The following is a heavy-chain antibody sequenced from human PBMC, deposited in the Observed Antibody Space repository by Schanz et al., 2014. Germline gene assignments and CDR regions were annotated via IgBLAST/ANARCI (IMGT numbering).Heavy chain of an antibody. CDR2: ISYDGNNK. CDR1: GFTFSSYA. V-gene: IGHV3-30*04. CDR3: AREIPAGGHFDY. J-gene: IGHJ4*02. Sequence: VQLVESGGGFVQPGGSLRLSCAASGFTFSSYAMHWVRQAPGKGLEWVALISYDGNNKYYADSVKGRFTISRDNSKNTLYLRMISLRAEDTAMFYCAREIPAGGHFDYWGQGTLVSVSS. D-gene: IGHD2-15*01.